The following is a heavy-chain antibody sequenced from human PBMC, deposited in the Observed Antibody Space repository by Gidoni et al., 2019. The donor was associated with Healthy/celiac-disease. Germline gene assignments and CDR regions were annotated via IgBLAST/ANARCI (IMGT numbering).Heavy chain of an antibody. CDR2: SRSKAYGGTT. D-gene: IGHD3-22*01. J-gene: IGHJ3*02. CDR3: TRDEGYYYDSSGYYSADAFDI. Sequence: EVQLVESGGGLVQPGRSLRLSCTASGFTFGDYAISWVRQAPGKGLGWVDFSRSKAYGGTTEYAASVKGRFTISRDDSKSIAYLQMNSLKTEDTAVYYCTRDEGYYYDSSGYYSADAFDIWGQGTMVTVSS. CDR1: GFTFGDYA. V-gene: IGHV3-49*04.